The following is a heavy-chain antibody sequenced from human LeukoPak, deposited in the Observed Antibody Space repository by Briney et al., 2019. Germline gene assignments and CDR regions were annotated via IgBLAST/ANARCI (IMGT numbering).Heavy chain of an antibody. CDR1: GYTFTSYG. D-gene: IGHD2-8*01. Sequence: ASVKVSCKASGYTFTSYGISWVRQAPGQGLEWMGWISAYNGNTNYAQKLQGRVTMTTDTSTSTAYMELRSLRSDDTAVYYCARAGYCTNGVCYTPFGYWGQGTLVTVSS. CDR3: ARAGYCTNGVCYTPFGY. CDR2: ISAYNGNT. J-gene: IGHJ4*02. V-gene: IGHV1-18*01.